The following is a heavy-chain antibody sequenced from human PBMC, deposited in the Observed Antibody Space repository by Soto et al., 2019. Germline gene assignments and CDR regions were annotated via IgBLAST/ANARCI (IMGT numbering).Heavy chain of an antibody. Sequence: GASVKVSCKASGYTFTSYDINWVRQATGQGLEWMGWMNPNSGNTGYAQKLQGRVTMTRNTSISTAYIEMSSLRSEDTAVYYCARVGGGATMVRGVSRYWGQGTLVTVSS. V-gene: IGHV1-8*01. D-gene: IGHD3-10*01. CDR2: MNPNSGNT. J-gene: IGHJ4*02. CDR1: GYTFTSYD. CDR3: ARVGGGATMVRGVSRY.